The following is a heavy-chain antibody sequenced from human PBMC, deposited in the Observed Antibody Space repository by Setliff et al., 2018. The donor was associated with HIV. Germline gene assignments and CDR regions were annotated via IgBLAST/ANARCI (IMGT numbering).Heavy chain of an antibody. CDR2: IYYSGST. Sequence: PSETLSLTCTVSGGSISSSSYYWGWIRQPPGKGLEWIGSIYYSGSTYYNPSLKSRVTISVDTSKNQFSLKLSSVTAADTAVYYCARVSLAARTAWFDPWGQGTLVTVSS. CDR1: GGSISSSSYY. V-gene: IGHV4-39*07. D-gene: IGHD6-6*01. J-gene: IGHJ5*02. CDR3: ARVSLAARTAWFDP.